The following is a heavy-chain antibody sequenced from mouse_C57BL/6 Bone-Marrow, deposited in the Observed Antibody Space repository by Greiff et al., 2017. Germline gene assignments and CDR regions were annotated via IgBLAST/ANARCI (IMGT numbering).Heavy chain of an antibody. J-gene: IGHJ4*01. Sequence: VQLQQSGPELVKPGASVKISCKASGYSFTGYYMNWVKQSPEKSLEWIGEINPSTGGTTYNQKFKAKATLTVDKSSSTAYMQLKSLTSDDSAVYYCASPIFFMDYWGQGTSVTVSS. CDR2: INPSTGGT. CDR3: ASPIFFMDY. V-gene: IGHV1-42*01. CDR1: GYSFTGYY. D-gene: IGHD6-5*01.